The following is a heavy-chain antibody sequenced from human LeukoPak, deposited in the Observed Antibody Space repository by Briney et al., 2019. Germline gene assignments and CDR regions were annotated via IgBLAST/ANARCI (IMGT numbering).Heavy chain of an antibody. CDR3: ARLQYSNGYVDY. V-gene: IGHV5-51*01. D-gene: IGHD5-18*01. CDR2: IYPDDSDT. CDR1: GYSFTNYW. Sequence: PGESLKISCTGSGYSFTNYWIGWVRQMPGKGLEWMGIIYPDDSDTRYRPSFQGQVTISADKSIATAYLQWSSLKASDTAMYYCARLQYSNGYVDYWGQGTLVTVSS. J-gene: IGHJ4*02.